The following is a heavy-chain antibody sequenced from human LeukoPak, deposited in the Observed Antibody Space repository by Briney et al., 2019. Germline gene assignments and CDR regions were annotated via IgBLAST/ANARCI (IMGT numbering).Heavy chain of an antibody. Sequence: PGGALRLSCTSSGFVFSSYPMSWVRQAPGKGLEWVSVISGSGDGSFYADSVKGRFTISRDNSKNTLYLQMNSLRAEDTAVYYCSSFAYGMDAWGQGTTVTVAS. V-gene: IGHV3-23*01. D-gene: IGHD6-6*01. CDR3: SSFAYGMDA. J-gene: IGHJ6*02. CDR2: ISGSGDGS. CDR1: GFVFSSYP.